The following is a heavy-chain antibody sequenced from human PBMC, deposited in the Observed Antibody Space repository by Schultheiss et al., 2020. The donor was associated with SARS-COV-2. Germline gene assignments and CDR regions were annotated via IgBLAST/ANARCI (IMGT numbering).Heavy chain of an antibody. CDR3: TARLLWFGEPVDY. CDR2: ISYDGSNK. D-gene: IGHD3-10*01. V-gene: IGHV3-30-3*01. J-gene: IGHJ4*02. CDR1: GFTFSSYW. Sequence: GGSLRLSCAASGFTFSSYWMSWVRQAPGKGLEWVAVISYDGSNKYYADSVKGRFTISRDDSKNTLYLQMNSLKTEDTAVYYCTARLLWFGEPVDYWGQGTLVTVSS.